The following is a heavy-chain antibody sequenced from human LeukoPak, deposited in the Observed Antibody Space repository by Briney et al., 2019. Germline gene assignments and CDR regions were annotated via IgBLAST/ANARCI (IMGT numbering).Heavy chain of an antibody. CDR1: GFTFSSHG. J-gene: IGHJ4*02. CDR3: AKAIYSGYDRPIDY. Sequence: GGSLRLSCEASGFTFSSHGMHWVRQAPGKGLEWAAVISDDGSTQYYADSVKSRFTISRDNSKNTLYLQMNSLRDEDTAVYYCAKAIYSGYDRPIDYWGQGTLVIVSS. CDR2: ISDDGSTQ. V-gene: IGHV3-30*18. D-gene: IGHD5-12*01.